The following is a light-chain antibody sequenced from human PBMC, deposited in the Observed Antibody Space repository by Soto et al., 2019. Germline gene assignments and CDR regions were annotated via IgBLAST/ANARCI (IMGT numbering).Light chain of an antibody. CDR1: QSVRSN. CDR3: QQYGT. V-gene: IGKV3-15*01. CDR2: DAS. Sequence: EILMTQSPFTLAVSPGERATLSCRASQSVRSNLAWYQKKPGQAPRLLMYDASTRATGIPARFSGSGSGTEFTLTIRRLEHEDYAVYYCQQYGTFGQGTKVDIK. J-gene: IGKJ1*01.